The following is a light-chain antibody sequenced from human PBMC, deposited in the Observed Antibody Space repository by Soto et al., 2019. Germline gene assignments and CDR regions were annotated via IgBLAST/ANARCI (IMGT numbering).Light chain of an antibody. CDR2: DVS. Sequence: QSALTQPASVSGSPGQSSTISCTGTSSDVGGYKFVSWYQQPPGKAPKVIIYDVSDRPSGVSNRFSGSKSGITASLTIAGLQAEDAADYYCSSYTSISTVLFGGGTKLTVL. CDR1: SSDVGGYKF. V-gene: IGLV2-14*01. J-gene: IGLJ2*01. CDR3: SSYTSISTVL.